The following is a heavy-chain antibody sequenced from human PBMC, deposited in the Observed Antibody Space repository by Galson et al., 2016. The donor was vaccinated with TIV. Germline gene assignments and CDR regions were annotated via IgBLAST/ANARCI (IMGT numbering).Heavy chain of an antibody. CDR3: ARDRRRGYLSYNGMDV. D-gene: IGHD1-1*01. V-gene: IGHV1-2*02. CDR2: INPNSGGT. CDR1: GYTFTGYF. J-gene: IGHJ6*02. Sequence: SVKVSCKASGYTFTGYFMHWVRRAPGQGFEWMGWINPNSGGTNFAQKFQDRVTMTRDTSINTVYMEVSRLKTDDTALYYCARDRRRGYLSYNGMDVWGQGTTVIVAS.